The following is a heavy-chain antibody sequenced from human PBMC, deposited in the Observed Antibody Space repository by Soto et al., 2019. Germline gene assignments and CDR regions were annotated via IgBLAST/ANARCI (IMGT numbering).Heavy chain of an antibody. V-gene: IGHV1-69*11. CDR3: VRDYRQKPRRS. CDR1: LGTFGIYR. CDR2: IVPIRLTA. J-gene: IGHJ4*02. Sequence: SVXVSCKSSLGTFGIYRINWFLQAPGQGLECVCWIVPIRLTAYYAQTFQGRVSITADESARTSYMELRCMRSKDTGVYYCVRDYRQKPRRSWGQGSLVTVSS.